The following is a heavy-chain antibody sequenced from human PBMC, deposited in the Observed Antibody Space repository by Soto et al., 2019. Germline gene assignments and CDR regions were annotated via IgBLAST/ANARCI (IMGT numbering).Heavy chain of an antibody. CDR3: ARMETFGSLNWFDP. Sequence: ASVKVSGKASGYSVTNNDVSCVRQATGQGLEWMGWMNPGSGDTGYAQKFQGRVTMTRDISIATAYMELSSLRSDDTAIYYCARMETFGSLNWFDPWGQGTLVTVSS. V-gene: IGHV1-8*01. CDR2: MNPGSGDT. J-gene: IGHJ5*02. D-gene: IGHD3-16*01. CDR1: GYSVTNND.